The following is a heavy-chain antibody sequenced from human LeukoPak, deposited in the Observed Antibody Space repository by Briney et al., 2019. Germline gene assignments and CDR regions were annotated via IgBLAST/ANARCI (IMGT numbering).Heavy chain of an antibody. CDR1: GFTFSSYA. Sequence: GGSLRLSCAASGFTFSSYAMSWVRQAPGKGLEWVSYISSSGSTIYYADSVKGRFTISRDNAKNSLYLQMNSLRAEDTAVYYCARDRHKYYYDGSGYPPYWGQGTLVTVSS. CDR2: ISSSGSTI. V-gene: IGHV3-48*04. J-gene: IGHJ4*02. CDR3: ARDRHKYYYDGSGYPPY. D-gene: IGHD3-22*01.